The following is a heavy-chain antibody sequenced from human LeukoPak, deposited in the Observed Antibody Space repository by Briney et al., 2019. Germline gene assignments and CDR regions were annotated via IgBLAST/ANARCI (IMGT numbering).Heavy chain of an antibody. CDR3: ARSRTGYCSSTSCFDAFDI. V-gene: IGHV3-33*01. CDR1: GFTSSSYG. J-gene: IGHJ3*02. D-gene: IGHD2-2*01. Sequence: PGGSLRLSCAASGFTSSSYGMHWVRQDPGKGLEWVAVIWYDGSNKYYADSVKGRFTISRDNSKNTLYLQMNSLRAEDTAVYYCARSRTGYCSSTSCFDAFDIWGQGTMVTVSS. CDR2: IWYDGSNK.